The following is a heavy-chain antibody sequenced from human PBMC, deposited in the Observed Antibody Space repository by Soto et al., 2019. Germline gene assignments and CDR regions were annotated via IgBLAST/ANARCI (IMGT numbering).Heavy chain of an antibody. CDR2: ISSSSSTI. V-gene: IGHV3-48*02. Sequence: GESLKISCAASGFTFSSYSMNWVRQAPGKGLEWVSYISSSSSTIYYADSVKGRFTISRDNAKNSLYLQMNSLRDEDTAVYYCAREWFGELLYYYYYYGMDVWGQGTTVTVSS. J-gene: IGHJ6*02. CDR1: GFTFSSYS. CDR3: AREWFGELLYYYYYYGMDV. D-gene: IGHD3-10*01.